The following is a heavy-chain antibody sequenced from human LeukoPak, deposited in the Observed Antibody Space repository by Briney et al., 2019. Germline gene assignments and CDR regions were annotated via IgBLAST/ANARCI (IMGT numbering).Heavy chain of an antibody. Sequence: SETLSLTCTVSGGSISSYYWSWIRQPAGKGLEWIGRIYTSGSTNYNPSLKSRVTISVDTSMNQFSLKLSSVTAADTAVYYCARVPFNYDILTGYYCDYWGRGTLVTVSS. CDR1: GGSISSYY. CDR2: IYTSGST. D-gene: IGHD3-9*01. V-gene: IGHV4-4*07. CDR3: ARVPFNYDILTGYYCDY. J-gene: IGHJ4*02.